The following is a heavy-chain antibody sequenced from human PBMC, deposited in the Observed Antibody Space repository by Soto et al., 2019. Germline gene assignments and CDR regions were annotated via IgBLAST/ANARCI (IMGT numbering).Heavy chain of an antibody. CDR1: GDSITNDRW. J-gene: IGHJ4*02. CDR3: TANGYYSLDY. D-gene: IGHD5-12*01. V-gene: IGHV4-4*02. CDR2: IYHSGRT. Sequence: QVQLQESGPGLVKPSGTLSLTCSVSGDSITNDRWWSWVRQSPGKGLEWIGEIYHSGRTNYNPSLKSRVILSVDKSKNNFSLTLSSVTAADTAVYYCTANGYYSLDYWGQGSLVTVSS.